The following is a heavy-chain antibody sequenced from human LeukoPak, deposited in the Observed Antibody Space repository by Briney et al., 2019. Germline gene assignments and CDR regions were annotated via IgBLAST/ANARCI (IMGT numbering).Heavy chain of an antibody. CDR1: GYSISSGYY. CDR3: ARVIGGWTKAPFDY. Sequence: PSETLSLTCAVSGYSISSGYYWGWIRQPPGKGLEWIGTIYHSGSTYYNPSLKSRVTISVDTSENQFSLKLNSVTAADTAVYYCARVIGGWTKAPFDYWGQGTLVTVSS. D-gene: IGHD6-19*01. CDR2: IYHSGST. V-gene: IGHV4-38-2*01. J-gene: IGHJ4*02.